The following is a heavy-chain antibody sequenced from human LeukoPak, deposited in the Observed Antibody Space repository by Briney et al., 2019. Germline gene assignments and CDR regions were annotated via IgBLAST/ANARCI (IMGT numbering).Heavy chain of an antibody. J-gene: IGHJ4*02. V-gene: IGHV3-48*02. CDR3: ARGDSSGYRY. CDR2: IKYSSSTI. D-gene: IGHD3-22*01. Sequence: PGGSLRLSCAASGFPFSSYSMTWVRQAPGKGLEWVSYIKYSSSTIFYAESVKGRFTISRDNAKNSLFLQMNSLRDEDTAVYYCARGDSSGYRYWGQGTLVTVSS. CDR1: GFPFSSYS.